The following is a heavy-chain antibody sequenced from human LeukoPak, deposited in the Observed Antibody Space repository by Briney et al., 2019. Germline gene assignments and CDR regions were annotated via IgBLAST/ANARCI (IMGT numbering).Heavy chain of an antibody. J-gene: IGHJ4*02. CDR2: ISGSGGST. V-gene: IGHV3-23*01. CDR1: GFTFSSYA. CDR3: AKSDPGYCSSTSCYWSGGYD. Sequence: GGSLRLSCAASGFTFSSYAMSWVRQAPGKGLEGVSAISGSGGSTYYADSVKGRFTISRDNSKNTLYLQMNSLRAEDTAVYYCAKSDPGYCSSTSCYWSGGYDWGQGTLVTVSS. D-gene: IGHD2-2*01.